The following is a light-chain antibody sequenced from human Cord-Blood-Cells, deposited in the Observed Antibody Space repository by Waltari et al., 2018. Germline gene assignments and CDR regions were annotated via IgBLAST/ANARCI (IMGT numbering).Light chain of an antibody. CDR3: NSRDSSGNHVL. CDR2: GKN. Sequence: SSELTQDPDVYVALGQTGRITCQGDSLRSHSASRYQQKPGQAPVLVIYGKNNRASGIPDRFSCSSSGNTASVTITGAQAEDEADYYCNSRDSSGNHVLFGGGTKLTVL. V-gene: IGLV3-19*01. J-gene: IGLJ2*01. CDR1: SLRSHS.